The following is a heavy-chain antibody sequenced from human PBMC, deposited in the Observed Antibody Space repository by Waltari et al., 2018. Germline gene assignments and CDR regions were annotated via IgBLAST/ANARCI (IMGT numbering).Heavy chain of an antibody. V-gene: IGHV1-18*01. D-gene: IGHD2-15*01. CDR2: ISGYNGNT. Sequence: QAQLIQSGPEVKKPGASVKVSCKASGDTFTSSSFTWVRQAPGQGLEWMGWISGYNGNTDYARNVQGRVTMTIDTSTSTVYMEMKNLRTDDTAVYFCVGGRISSPGRRDNYFAPWGQGILVTVS. CDR1: GDTFTSSS. J-gene: IGHJ5*02. CDR3: VGGRISSPGRRDNYFAP.